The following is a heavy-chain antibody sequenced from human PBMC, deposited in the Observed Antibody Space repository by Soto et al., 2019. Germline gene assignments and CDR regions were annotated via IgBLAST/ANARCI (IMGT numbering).Heavy chain of an antibody. CDR2: ISSSSSYI. CDR3: ARDEGWGITGTTDY. CDR1: GFTFSSYS. J-gene: IGHJ4*02. V-gene: IGHV3-21*01. Sequence: LRLSCAASGFTFSSYSMNWVRQAPGKGLEWVSSISSSSSYIYYADSVKGRFTISRDNAKNSLYLQMNSLRAEDTAVYYCARDEGWGITGTTDYWGQGTLVTVSS. D-gene: IGHD1-7*01.